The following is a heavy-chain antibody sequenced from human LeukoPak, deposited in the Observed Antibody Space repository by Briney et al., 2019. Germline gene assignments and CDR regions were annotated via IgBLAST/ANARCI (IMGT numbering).Heavy chain of an antibody. D-gene: IGHD5-18*01. CDR2: INPNSGGT. CDR3: VRSAPHTAMVTLVNAFDI. CDR1: GYTFTGYY. V-gene: IGHV1-2*02. J-gene: IGHJ3*02. Sequence: GASVKVSCKASGYTFTGYYMHWVRQAPGQGLEWMGWINPNSGGTNYAQKFQGRVTMTRDTSISTAYMELSRLRSDDTAVYYCVRSAPHTAMVTLVNAFDIWGQGTMVTVSS.